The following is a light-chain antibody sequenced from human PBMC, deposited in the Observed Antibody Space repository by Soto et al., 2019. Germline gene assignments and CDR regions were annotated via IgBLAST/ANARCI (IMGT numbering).Light chain of an antibody. CDR2: GAS. CDR3: QQYCSSPRT. Sequence: EIVLTQSPGTLSLSPGERATLSCRASRSVSSSYLAWYQQKPGQAPRLLIYGASSRATGIPDRFSGSGSGTDFTLSISRVEPEDFAVYYCQQYCSSPRTFGQGPKVDIK. J-gene: IGKJ1*01. V-gene: IGKV3-20*01. CDR1: RSVSSSY.